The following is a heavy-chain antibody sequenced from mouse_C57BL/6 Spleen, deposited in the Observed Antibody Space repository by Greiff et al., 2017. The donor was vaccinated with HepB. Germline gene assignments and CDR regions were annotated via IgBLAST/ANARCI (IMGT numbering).Heavy chain of an antibody. CDR2: ISSGGDYI. CDR3: TREGSNSYCAMDY. J-gene: IGHJ4*01. Sequence: EVKLMESGEGLVKPGGSLKLSCAASGFTFSSYAMSWVRQTPEKRLEWVAYISSGGDYIYYADTVKGRFTISRDNARNTLYLQMSSLKSEDTAMYYCTREGSNSYCAMDYWGQGTSVTVSS. CDR1: GFTFSSYA. V-gene: IGHV5-9-1*02. D-gene: IGHD2-5*01.